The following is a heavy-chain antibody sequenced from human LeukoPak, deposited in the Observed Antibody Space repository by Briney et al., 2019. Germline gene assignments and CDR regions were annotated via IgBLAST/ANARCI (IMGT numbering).Heavy chain of an antibody. D-gene: IGHD2-2*02. Sequence: SETLSLTCTVSGGSISSGGYYWSWIRQHPGKGLEWIGYIYYSGSTYYNPSLKGRVTISVDTSKNQFSLKLSSVTAADTAVYYCARDTHYCSSTSCYTRGSLDVWGQGTTVTVSS. J-gene: IGHJ6*02. V-gene: IGHV4-31*03. CDR2: IYYSGST. CDR3: ARDTHYCSSTSCYTRGSLDV. CDR1: GGSISSGGYY.